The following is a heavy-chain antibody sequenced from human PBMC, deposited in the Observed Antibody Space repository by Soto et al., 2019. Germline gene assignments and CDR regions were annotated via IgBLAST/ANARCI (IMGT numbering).Heavy chain of an antibody. V-gene: IGHV1-18*01. CDR1: GYTFTSYG. D-gene: IGHD3-10*01. J-gene: IGHJ4*02. CDR3: ARDMPLWFGEFPFDS. Sequence: QVQLVQSGAEVKKPGASVKVSCKASGYTFTSYGISWVRQASGQGLEWLGWISPYNGNTNYAQNLQGRVTMTTDTSTSTAYMELRSLRSDDTAVYYCARDMPLWFGEFPFDSWGQGTLVTVSS. CDR2: ISPYNGNT.